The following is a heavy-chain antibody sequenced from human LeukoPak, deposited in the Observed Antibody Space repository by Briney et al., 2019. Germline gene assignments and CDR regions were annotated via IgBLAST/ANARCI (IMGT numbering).Heavy chain of an antibody. Sequence: GGSLRLSCAASGFTFSDYYMSWIRQAPGKGLEWVSYISSSGSTIYYADSVKGRFTISRDNAKNSLYLQMNSLRAEDTAVYYCAKGQNSASGSYQYNWFGPWGQGTLVAVSS. J-gene: IGHJ5*02. CDR2: ISSSGSTI. D-gene: IGHD3-10*01. CDR1: GFTFSDYY. CDR3: AKGQNSASGSYQYNWFGP. V-gene: IGHV3-11*04.